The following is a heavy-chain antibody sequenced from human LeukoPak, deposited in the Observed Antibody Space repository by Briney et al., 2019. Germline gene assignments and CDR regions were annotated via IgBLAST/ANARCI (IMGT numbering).Heavy chain of an antibody. CDR1: GGSFDDYY. CDR3: SRGRDRSQAGHH. CDR2: IHQHGIV. V-gene: IGHV4-34*01. Sequence: PSETLSLTCDVSGGSFDDYYCSWIRQPPGKGLEWIGEIHQHGIVNYNSSLMSRVTISIDTSKSHFSLKLSSGTAADTPIYYCSRGRDRSQAGHHWGEGSLVTVSS. D-gene: IGHD5-24*01. J-gene: IGHJ5*02.